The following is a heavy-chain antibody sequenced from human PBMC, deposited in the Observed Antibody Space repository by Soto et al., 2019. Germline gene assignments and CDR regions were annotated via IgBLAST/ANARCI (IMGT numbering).Heavy chain of an antibody. J-gene: IGHJ4*02. D-gene: IGHD4-17*01. CDR2: MSFDGTTT. CDR1: GFSSSNFH. V-gene: IGHV3-30-3*01. Sequence: QIQLVESGGTVVRPGTSLRLSCVASGFSSSNFHMHWVRQAPDKGLEWVAVMSFDGTTTYYADSVRGRFTISRDISKNKVHLQMDALRPEYTAVYYCARDGFYGGFYYFDSWGQGTLVTVSS. CDR3: ARDGFYGGFYYFDS.